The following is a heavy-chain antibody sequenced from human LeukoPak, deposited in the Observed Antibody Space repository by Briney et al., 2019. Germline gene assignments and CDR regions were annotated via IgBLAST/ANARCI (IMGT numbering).Heavy chain of an antibody. V-gene: IGHV3-7*02. J-gene: IGHJ4*02. CDR1: GITFSSYW. CDR3: ATNRYLDY. Sequence: GGSLRLSCAASGITFSSYWVSCGRQAPGKGLEWVANIEQDGTETQHVDSVRGRFTNSKDNAKNPLYLQMNSLKVEDTAVDYCATNRYLDYRVEGTLVSVPS. CDR2: IEQDGTET.